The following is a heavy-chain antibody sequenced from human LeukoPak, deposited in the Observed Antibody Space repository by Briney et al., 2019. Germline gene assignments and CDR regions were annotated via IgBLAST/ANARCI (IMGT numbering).Heavy chain of an antibody. J-gene: IGHJ6*02. CDR1: GFIFSDYA. V-gene: IGHV3-48*02. CDR3: ASVRGGSYSYAMDV. CDR2: ISTTSATI. Sequence: GGSLRLSCAASGFIFSDYAMNWVRQAPGKGLEWVSYISTTSATIFYADSVKGRFSVSRVNDKNSLRLQLNSLRDEDTAIYYRASVRGGSYSYAMDVWGQGTMVTVSS. D-gene: IGHD3-16*01.